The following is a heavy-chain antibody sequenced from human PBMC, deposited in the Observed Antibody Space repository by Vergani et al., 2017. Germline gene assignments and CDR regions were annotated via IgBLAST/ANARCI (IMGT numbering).Heavy chain of an antibody. D-gene: IGHD1-1*01. CDR3: ARGHQYXRNDGASTYDYYYCMDG. V-gene: IGHV1-2*04. CDR1: GYTFTGYY. CDR2: INPNSGGT. Sequence: QVQLVQSGAEVKKPGASVKVSCKASGYTFTGYYMHWVRQAPGQGLEWMGWINPNSGGTNYAQKFQGWVTMTRDTSISTAYMELSRLRSDDTAVYYCARGHQYXRNDGASTYDYYYCMDGWGQGTPVMVSS. J-gene: IGHJ6*02.